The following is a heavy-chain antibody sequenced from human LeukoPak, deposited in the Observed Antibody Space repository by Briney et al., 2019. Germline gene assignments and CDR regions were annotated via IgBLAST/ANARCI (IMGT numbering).Heavy chain of an antibody. Sequence: GASVKVSCKASGGTFSSYAISWVRQAPGQGLEWMGRIIPILGIANYAQKFQGRVTITADKSTSTAYMELGSLRSEDTAVYYCARDRGIVGATFDYWGQGTLVTVSS. CDR2: IIPILGIA. D-gene: IGHD1-26*01. CDR1: GGTFSSYA. V-gene: IGHV1-69*04. CDR3: ARDRGIVGATFDY. J-gene: IGHJ4*02.